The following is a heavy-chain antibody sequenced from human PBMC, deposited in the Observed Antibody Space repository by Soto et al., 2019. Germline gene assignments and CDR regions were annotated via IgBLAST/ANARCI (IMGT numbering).Heavy chain of an antibody. V-gene: IGHV3-21*01. Sequence: GGSLRLSCAASGFTFTDYYMNWVRQAPGKGLEWVSSISSSSSYIYYADSVKGRFTISRDNAKNSLYLQMNSLRAEDTAVYYCARGGSGSPSGMDVWGQGTTVTVSS. CDR1: GFTFTDYY. D-gene: IGHD1-26*01. CDR3: ARGGSGSPSGMDV. J-gene: IGHJ6*02. CDR2: ISSSSSYI.